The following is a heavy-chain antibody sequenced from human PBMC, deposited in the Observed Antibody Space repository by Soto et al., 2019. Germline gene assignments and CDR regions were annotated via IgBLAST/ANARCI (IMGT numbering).Heavy chain of an antibody. D-gene: IGHD3-10*01. Sequence: SETLSLTCTVSGGSISSSSYYWGWIRQPPGKGLEWIGSIYYSGSTYYNPSLKSRVTISVDTSKNQFSLKLSSVTAADTAVYYCARLIFMVRASEKGQQYYFDYWGQGTLVTVSS. CDR1: GGSISSSSYY. J-gene: IGHJ4*02. V-gene: IGHV4-39*01. CDR3: ARLIFMVRASEKGQQYYFDY. CDR2: IYYSGST.